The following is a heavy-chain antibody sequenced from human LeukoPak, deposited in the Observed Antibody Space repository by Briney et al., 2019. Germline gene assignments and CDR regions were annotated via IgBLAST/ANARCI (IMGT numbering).Heavy chain of an antibody. CDR3: ARDPSHGRGYMDV. CDR1: GYTFTSYG. J-gene: IGHJ6*03. V-gene: IGHV1-18*01. D-gene: IGHD3-10*01. Sequence: GASVKVSCKASGYTFTSYGISWVRQAPGQGLEWMGWINVGNGNTKYSQEFQGRVTITRDTSASTAYMELSSLRSEDTAVYYCARDPSHGRGYMDVWGKGTTVTISS. CDR2: INVGNGNT.